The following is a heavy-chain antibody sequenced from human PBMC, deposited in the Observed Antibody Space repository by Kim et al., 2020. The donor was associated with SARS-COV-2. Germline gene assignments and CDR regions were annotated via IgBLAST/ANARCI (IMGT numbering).Heavy chain of an antibody. V-gene: IGHV4-30-4*01. D-gene: IGHD3-22*01. Sequence: SETLSLTCTVSGVYITFGDYYWCWIRQPPGKGLEWIGCIYYSGSTLYTPSLKSRLTISVDTSKNQFSLNLSSVTAADTAVYYCARGPYYYDSSGPWGQGTLVTVSS. CDR1: GVYITFGDYY. CDR3: ARGPYYYDSSGP. J-gene: IGHJ5*02. CDR2: IYYSGST.